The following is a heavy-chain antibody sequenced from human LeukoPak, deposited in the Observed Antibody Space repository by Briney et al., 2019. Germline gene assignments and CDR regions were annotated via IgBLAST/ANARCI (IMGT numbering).Heavy chain of an antibody. CDR3: ARDSLPMAVTGPFDH. Sequence: GGSLRLSCAASGFNFSSYGMHWVRQAPGKGLEWVTSIWFDGSNIHYADSVKGRVIISRDNSKSALYLKMNSLRAEDAAIYYCARDSLPMAVTGPFDHWDQGAVATVTS. CDR1: GFNFSSYG. V-gene: IGHV3-33*01. D-gene: IGHD6-19*01. J-gene: IGHJ1*01. CDR2: IWFDGSNI.